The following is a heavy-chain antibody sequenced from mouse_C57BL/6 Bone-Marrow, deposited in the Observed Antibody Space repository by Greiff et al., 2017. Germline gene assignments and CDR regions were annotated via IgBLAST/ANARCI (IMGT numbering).Heavy chain of an antibody. CDR1: GYTFTSYW. J-gene: IGHJ1*03. Sequence: QVQLQQPGAELVMPGASVKLSCKASGYTFTSYWMHWVKQRPGQGLEWIGEIDPSDSYTNYNQKFKGKSTLTVDKSSSTAYMQPSSLTSEDSAVYYCARTVWNYGSSDWYFDVWGTGTTVTVSS. CDR3: ARTVWNYGSSDWYFDV. CDR2: IDPSDSYT. D-gene: IGHD1-1*01. V-gene: IGHV1-69*01.